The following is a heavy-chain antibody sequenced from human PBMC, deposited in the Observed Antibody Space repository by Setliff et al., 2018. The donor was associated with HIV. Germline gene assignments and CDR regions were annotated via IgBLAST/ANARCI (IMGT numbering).Heavy chain of an antibody. D-gene: IGHD3-3*01. J-gene: IGHJ4*01. CDR3: AISNFLSGYSTSPPDYFDY. V-gene: IGHV4-38-2*01. CDR2: IYHSGSA. Sequence: KPSETLSLTCSVFRNSISNGYYWGWIRQPPGKGLEWIGCIYHSGSAYYNPSLESRVTILVDTSKNHFSLNLSTVPAADTAVYYCAISNFLSGYSTSPPDYFDYWGQECWSPSPQ. CDR1: RNSISNGYY.